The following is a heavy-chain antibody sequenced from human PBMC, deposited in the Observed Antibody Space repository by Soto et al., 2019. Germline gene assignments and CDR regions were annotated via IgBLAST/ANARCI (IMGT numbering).Heavy chain of an antibody. J-gene: IGHJ6*02. CDR1: GFTFSSYA. Sequence: PGGSLRLSCAASGFTFSSYAMHWVRQAPGKGLEWVAVISYDGSNKYYADSVKGRFTISRDNSKNTLYLQMNSLRAEDTAVYYCAREGNSGYDYVIPLEYYYGMDVWGQGTTVTVSS. CDR2: ISYDGSNK. V-gene: IGHV3-30-3*01. CDR3: AREGNSGYDYVIPLEYYYGMDV. D-gene: IGHD5-12*01.